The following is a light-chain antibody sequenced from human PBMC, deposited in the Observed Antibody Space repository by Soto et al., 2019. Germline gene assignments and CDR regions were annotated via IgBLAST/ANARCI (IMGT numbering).Light chain of an antibody. V-gene: IGKV3-15*01. J-gene: IGKJ2*01. CDR3: QEYDGWSPYT. CDR1: QSVNNN. CDR2: GAS. Sequence: EKVLTQSPATLSVSPGDRATLSCRASQSVNNNLAWYQQKPGRAPRLLIYGASTRATGIPARFSGSGSETEFTLTISSLQSEDFVLYYCQEYDGWSPYTFGQGTKLEIK.